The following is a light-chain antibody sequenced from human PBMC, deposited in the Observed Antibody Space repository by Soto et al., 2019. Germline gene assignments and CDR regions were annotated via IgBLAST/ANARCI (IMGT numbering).Light chain of an antibody. CDR2: AAS. V-gene: IGKV1-39*01. CDR3: QHTSSTPFT. CDR1: QSISNY. Sequence: DIQMTQSPSSLSASVGDRVTVTCRASQSISNYLNWYQQKPGKAPRLLIYAASSLQSGVPSRFSGSGSGTHFTLTISSLQPEDFATYYCQHTSSTPFTFGPGTTVDIQ. J-gene: IGKJ3*01.